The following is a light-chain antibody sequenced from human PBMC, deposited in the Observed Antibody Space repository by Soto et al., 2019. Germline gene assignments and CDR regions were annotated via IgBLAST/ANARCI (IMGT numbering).Light chain of an antibody. V-gene: IGKV1-5*01. CDR2: DVS. CDR1: QNVTTW. Sequence: DIQMTQSPSTLSASVGDRVTITCRASQNVTTWLAWYQHKPGKAPKLLLYDVSNLESGVPSRFSGSGSGTDFTLTINGLQPEDFATYYCQQYNTYSFGQGTRWIS. J-gene: IGKJ1*01. CDR3: QQYNTYS.